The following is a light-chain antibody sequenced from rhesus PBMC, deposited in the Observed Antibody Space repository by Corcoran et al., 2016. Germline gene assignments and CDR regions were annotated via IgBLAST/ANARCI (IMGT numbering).Light chain of an antibody. Sequence: DIQMTQSPSSLSASVGDRVTITCRASQGISNWLAWYHPKPGKAPKLLIYRASTLETGVPSRFSGSGSGTDFTLTISSLQPEDIATYDCQQQDNSPYSFGQGTKVEIK. V-gene: IGKV1-69*01. CDR3: QQQDNSPYS. J-gene: IGKJ2*01. CDR2: RAS. CDR1: QGISNW.